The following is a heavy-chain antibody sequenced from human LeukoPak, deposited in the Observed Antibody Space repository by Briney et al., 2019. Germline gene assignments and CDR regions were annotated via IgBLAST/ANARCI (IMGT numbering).Heavy chain of an antibody. Sequence: SETLSLTCAVSGGSISSSNWWSWVRQPPGKGLEWIGAIDHSGSTNYNPSLKSRVTISVDKSKNQFSLKLSSVTAADTAVYYCAKDPRGSYMGVFDYWGQGTLVTVPS. D-gene: IGHD1-26*01. CDR1: GGSISSSNW. CDR3: AKDPRGSYMGVFDY. CDR2: IDHSGST. J-gene: IGHJ4*02. V-gene: IGHV4-4*02.